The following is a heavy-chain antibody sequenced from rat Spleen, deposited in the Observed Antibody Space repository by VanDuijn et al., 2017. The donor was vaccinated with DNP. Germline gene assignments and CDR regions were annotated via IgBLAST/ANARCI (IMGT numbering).Heavy chain of an antibody. CDR2: IRYDGSTT. D-gene: IGHD4-3*01. J-gene: IGHJ4*01. V-gene: IGHV5-7*01. CDR3: AREGYNSGYVGDAMDA. CDR1: GFTFSDYD. Sequence: EVQLVESGGGLVQPGRSLKLSCVVSGFTFSDYDMAWVRQAPKKGLEWVATIRYDGSTTYYRDSVKGRFTISRDKPKSTLYLQMDSLRSEDTATYYCAREGYNSGYVGDAMDAWGQGTSVTVSS.